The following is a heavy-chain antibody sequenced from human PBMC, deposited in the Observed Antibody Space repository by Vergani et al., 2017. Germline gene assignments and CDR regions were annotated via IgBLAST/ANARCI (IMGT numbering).Heavy chain of an antibody. J-gene: IGHJ4*02. CDR3: TRGGSSGCIYY. V-gene: IGHV3-73*01. D-gene: IGHD6-19*01. Sequence: EVQLVESGGGLVQPGGSLKLSCAASGFTFSGSAMHWVRQASGKGLEWVGRIRSKANSYATAYAASVKGRFTISRDDSKNTAYMQMNSLKTEDTAVYYCTRGGSSGCIYYWGQGTLVTVSS. CDR1: GFTFSGSA. CDR2: IRSKANSYAT.